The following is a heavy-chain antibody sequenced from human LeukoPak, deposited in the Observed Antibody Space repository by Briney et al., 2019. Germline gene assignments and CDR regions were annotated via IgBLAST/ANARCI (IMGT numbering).Heavy chain of an antibody. D-gene: IGHD2-15*01. Sequence: ASVTVSCKASGYTFTGYYMHWVRQAPGQGLEWMGWINPNSGGTNYAQKFQGRVTMTRDTSISTAYMELSRLRSDDTAVYYCARDLGGVVVAANFDYWGQGTLVTVSS. J-gene: IGHJ4*02. V-gene: IGHV1-2*02. CDR2: INPNSGGT. CDR3: ARDLGGVVVAANFDY. CDR1: GYTFTGYY.